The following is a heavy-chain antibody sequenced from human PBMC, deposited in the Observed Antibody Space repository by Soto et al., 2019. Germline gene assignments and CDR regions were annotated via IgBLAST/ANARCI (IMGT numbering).Heavy chain of an antibody. Sequence: PPAQVSCKVSGSRFSNYVISWVRQANGHGREWLGRIIPIFNSTKYAQSFQGRVTITADKSTSTASLELSSLRSDDTAVYYCAREGRGKKAGYNGLVSLGYWGQGTLVTVSS. J-gene: IGHJ4*02. CDR3: AREGRGKKAGYNGLVSLGY. CDR2: IIPIFNST. D-gene: IGHD2-2*02. CDR1: GSRFSNYV. V-gene: IGHV1-69*06.